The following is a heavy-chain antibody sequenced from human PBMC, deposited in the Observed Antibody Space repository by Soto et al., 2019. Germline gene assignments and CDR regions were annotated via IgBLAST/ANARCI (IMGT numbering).Heavy chain of an antibody. J-gene: IGHJ6*02. CDR1: DGSISSGYYY. Sequence: LSLTCTVSDGSISSGYYYWSWIRQPPGKGLEWIGYIYYSGSTYYNPSLKSRVTISVDTSKNQFSLKLSSVTAADTAVYYCARDNILGILYGGMDVWGQGTTVTVSS. D-gene: IGHD3-3*01. CDR2: IYYSGST. V-gene: IGHV4-30-4*01. CDR3: ARDNILGILYGGMDV.